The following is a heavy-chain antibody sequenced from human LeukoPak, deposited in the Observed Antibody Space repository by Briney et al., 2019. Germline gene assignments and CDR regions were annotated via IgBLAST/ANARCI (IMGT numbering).Heavy chain of an antibody. CDR2: INPSGGST. CDR1: GYTFTSYY. J-gene: IGHJ4*02. V-gene: IGHV1-46*01. Sequence: ASVKVSCKASGYTFTSYYMHWVRQTPGQGLEWMGIINPSGGSTSYAQKFQGRVTMTRDTSTSTVYMELSSLRSEDTAVYYCARAEAYDFWSGYYWVYWGQGTLVTVSS. CDR3: ARAEAYDFWSGYYWVY. D-gene: IGHD3-3*01.